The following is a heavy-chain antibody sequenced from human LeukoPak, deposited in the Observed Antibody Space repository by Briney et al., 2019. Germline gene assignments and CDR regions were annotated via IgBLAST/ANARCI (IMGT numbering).Heavy chain of an antibody. CDR3: AKDIAPNIMIIVTQGLDY. Sequence: GRSLRLSCEASGFTFDDYAMHWVRQAPGKGLEWVSGTSWNSVSIGYADSVKGRFTTSRDNAKNSLYLQMNSLRPEDTALYYCAKDIAPNIMIIVTQGLDYWGQGTLVTVSS. J-gene: IGHJ4*02. CDR1: GFTFDDYA. CDR2: TSWNSVSI. D-gene: IGHD3-22*01. V-gene: IGHV3-9*01.